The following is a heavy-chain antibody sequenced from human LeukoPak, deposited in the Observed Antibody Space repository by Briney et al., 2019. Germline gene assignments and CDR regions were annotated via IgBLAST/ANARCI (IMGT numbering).Heavy chain of an antibody. Sequence: ASVKVSCKASGGIVSSYAINWVRLAPGHGLEWMGGIIPIFGTANYAQKFQGRVTITADESTSTAYMELSSLRSEDTAVYYCARDRGYSSSWFDYWGQGTLVTVSS. D-gene: IGHD6-13*01. V-gene: IGHV1-69*13. CDR2: IIPIFGTA. J-gene: IGHJ4*02. CDR1: GGIVSSYA. CDR3: ARDRGYSSSWFDY.